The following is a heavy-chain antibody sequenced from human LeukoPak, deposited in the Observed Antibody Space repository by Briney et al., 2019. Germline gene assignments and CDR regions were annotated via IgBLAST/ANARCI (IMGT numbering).Heavy chain of an antibody. V-gene: IGHV3-23*01. CDR2: ISGSGGST. J-gene: IGHJ4*02. CDR3: AKDLLRSLDYYDSSGYRGFDY. CDR1: GFTFSSDA. Sequence: PGGSLRLSCAAFGFTFSSDAMSWGRQAPGEGLEWVSAISGSGGSTYYADSVKGRFTISRDNSKNTLYLQMNSLRAEDTAVYYCAKDLLRSLDYYDSSGYRGFDYWGQGALVTVSS. D-gene: IGHD3-22*01.